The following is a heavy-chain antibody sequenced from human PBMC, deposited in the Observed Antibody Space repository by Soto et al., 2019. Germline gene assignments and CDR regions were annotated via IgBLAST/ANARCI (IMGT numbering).Heavy chain of an antibody. V-gene: IGHV1-69*13. CDR2: IIPIFGTA. CDR3: AREPLTYYYDSSGYSTGYYFDY. CDR1: GGTFSSYA. Sequence: GASVKVSCKASGGTFSSYAISWVRQAPGQGLEWMGGIIPIFGTANYAQKFQGRVTITADESTSTAYMELSGLRSEDTAVYYCAREPLTYYYDSSGYSTGYYFDYWGQGTLVTVSS. D-gene: IGHD3-22*01. J-gene: IGHJ4*02.